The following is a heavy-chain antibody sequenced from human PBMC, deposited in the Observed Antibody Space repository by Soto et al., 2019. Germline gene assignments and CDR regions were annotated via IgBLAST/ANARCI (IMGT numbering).Heavy chain of an antibody. CDR2: IKSKTDGGTT. CDR1: GFTFSNAW. CDR3: TTEDGGRFLEWLLNPYGMDV. Sequence: GGSLRLSCAASGFTFSNAWMNWVRQAPGKGLEWVGRIKSKTDGGTTDYAAPVKGRFTISRDDSKNTLYLQMNSLKTEDTAVYYCTTEDGGRFLEWLLNPYGMDVWGQGTTVTVSS. V-gene: IGHV3-15*07. D-gene: IGHD3-3*01. J-gene: IGHJ6*02.